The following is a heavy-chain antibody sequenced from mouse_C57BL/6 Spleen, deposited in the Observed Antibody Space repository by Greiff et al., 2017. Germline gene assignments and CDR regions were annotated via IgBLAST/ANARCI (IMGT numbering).Heavy chain of an antibody. J-gene: IGHJ1*03. V-gene: IGHV1-18*01. Sequence: EVQLQQSGPELVKPGASVKIPCKASGYTFTDYNMDWVKQSHGKSLEWIGDINPNNGGTIYNQKFKGKATLTVDKSSSTAYMELRSLTSEDTAVYYCARPYGSSYFDVWGTGTTVTVSS. CDR1: GYTFTDYN. CDR3: ARPYGSSYFDV. CDR2: INPNNGGT. D-gene: IGHD1-1*01.